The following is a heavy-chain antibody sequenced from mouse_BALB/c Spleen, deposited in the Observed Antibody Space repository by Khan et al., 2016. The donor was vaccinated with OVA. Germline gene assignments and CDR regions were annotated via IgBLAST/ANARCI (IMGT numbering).Heavy chain of an antibody. CDR3: ARGGAAYYRDDAGAMDY. V-gene: IGHV9-4*02. CDR1: GYTFTTAG. CDR2: INTHSGVP. J-gene: IGHJ4*01. D-gene: IGHD2-12*01. Sequence: QIQLVQSGPELKKPGETVRISCKASGYTFTTAGIQWVQKMPGKGLKWIGWINTHSGVPKYAEDFKGRFAFTLETSASTAYLQITNLTTEDTATYDCARGGAAYYRDDAGAMDYWGKGTSVTVSS.